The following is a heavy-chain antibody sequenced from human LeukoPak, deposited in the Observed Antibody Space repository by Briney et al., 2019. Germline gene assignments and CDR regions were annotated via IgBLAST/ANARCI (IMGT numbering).Heavy chain of an antibody. CDR1: GYTFIGYY. V-gene: IGHV1-2*02. Sequence: ASVKVSCKASGYTFIGYYLHWVRQAPGQGLEWMGWINPNSGGTNYAQRFQVRVTMTRDTSISTAYMELSRLRSDDTAVYYCTRAYTGFEAFDYWGQRTLVTVSS. D-gene: IGHD5-12*01. CDR2: INPNSGGT. CDR3: TRAYTGFEAFDY. J-gene: IGHJ4*02.